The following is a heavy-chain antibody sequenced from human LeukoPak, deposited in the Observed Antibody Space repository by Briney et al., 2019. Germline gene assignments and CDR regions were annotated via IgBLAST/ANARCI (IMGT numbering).Heavy chain of an antibody. Sequence: KPSETLSLSCTVSGGSISGHYWSWIRQPAGKGLEWIGHIYTSGSTNYNPSLKSRVTISVDTSKNQFSLKLSSVTATDTAVYYCAREKTYSSTTASWGCDYWGQGTLVTVSS. CDR1: GGSISGHY. CDR2: IYTSGST. V-gene: IGHV4-4*07. J-gene: IGHJ4*02. D-gene: IGHD6-13*01. CDR3: AREKTYSSTTASWGCDY.